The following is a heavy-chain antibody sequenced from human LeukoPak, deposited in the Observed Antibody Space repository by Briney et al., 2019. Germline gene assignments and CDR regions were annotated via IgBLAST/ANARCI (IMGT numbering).Heavy chain of an antibody. Sequence: GGSLRLSCAASGFTFSDYYMSWIRQAPGKGLEWVSYISSSGRTIYYADSVKGRFTISRDNAKNSLYLQMNSLRAEDTAVYYCARLAHRFSEVDYWGQGTLVTVSS. V-gene: IGHV3-11*04. CDR2: ISSSGRTI. CDR3: ARLAHRFSEVDY. D-gene: IGHD3-3*01. CDR1: GFTFSDYY. J-gene: IGHJ4*02.